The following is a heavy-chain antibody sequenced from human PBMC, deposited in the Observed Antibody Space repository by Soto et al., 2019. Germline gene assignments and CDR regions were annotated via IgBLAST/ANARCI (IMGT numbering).Heavy chain of an antibody. CDR2: IYYSGST. Sequence: SETLSLTCTVSGGSISSYYWSWIRQPPGKGLEWIGYIYYSGSTNYNPSLKSRVTISVGTSKNQFSLKLSSVTAADTAVYYCARGGDSSGPNLKWYYYYGMDVWGQGTTVTVSS. J-gene: IGHJ6*02. CDR1: GGSISSYY. CDR3: ARGGDSSGPNLKWYYYYGMDV. D-gene: IGHD3-22*01. V-gene: IGHV4-59*01.